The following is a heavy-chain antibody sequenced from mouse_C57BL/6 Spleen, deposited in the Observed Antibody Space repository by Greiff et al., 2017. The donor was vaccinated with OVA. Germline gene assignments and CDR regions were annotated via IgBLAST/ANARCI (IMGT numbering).Heavy chain of an antibody. D-gene: IGHD1-1*01. J-gene: IGHJ3*01. CDR3: TRFNYGSSYWFAY. CDR2: IDPETGGT. V-gene: IGHV1-15*01. CDR1: GYTFTDYE. Sequence: VKLMESGAELVRPGASVTLSCKASGYTFTDYEMHWVKQTPVHGLEWIGAIDPETGGTAYNQQLKGKAILTAAKSYSTAYMELRSLTSEDSAVYYWTRFNYGSSYWFAYWGQGTLVTVSA.